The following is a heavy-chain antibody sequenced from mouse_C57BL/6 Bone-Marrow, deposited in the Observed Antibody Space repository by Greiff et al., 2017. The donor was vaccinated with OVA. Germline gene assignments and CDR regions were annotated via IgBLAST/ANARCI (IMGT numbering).Heavy chain of an antibody. CDR3: TTINAMDD. V-gene: IGHV14-4*01. J-gene: IGHJ4*01. Sequence: EVQLQQSWAELVRPGASVKLSCTASGFNIKDDYMHWVKQRPEQGLEWIGWIDPENGDTEYASKFQGKATITADTSSNTAYLQLSSRTSEDTDVYYCTTINAMDDWGKGTSVTVSS. CDR2: IDPENGDT. CDR1: GFNIKDDY.